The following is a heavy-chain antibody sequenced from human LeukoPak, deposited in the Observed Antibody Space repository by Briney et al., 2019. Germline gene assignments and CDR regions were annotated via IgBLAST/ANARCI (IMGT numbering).Heavy chain of an antibody. CDR3: ARNRVGFYYADAFDM. CDR1: GFSLINCD. Sequence: GGSLRLSCAPSGFSLINCDMHWVRQTPGKGLEWVAFIHYDGSETYYADSLKGRFTISRDNSKNTLYLQMNSLRGEDTAVYYCARNRVGFYYADAFDMWGQGTMVTVSS. D-gene: IGHD5-24*01. CDR2: IHYDGSET. V-gene: IGHV3-30*02. J-gene: IGHJ3*02.